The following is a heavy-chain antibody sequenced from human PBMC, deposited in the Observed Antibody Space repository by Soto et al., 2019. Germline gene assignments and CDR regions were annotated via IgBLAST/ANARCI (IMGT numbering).Heavy chain of an antibody. Sequence: SLRLSCAASGFRFSNFGMHWVRQAPGKGLEWVAVIWYDGSNKYYADSVKGRFTISRDNSKNTVYLQMNSLRVEDTAVYSCARASPQPEPYDFDYWGQGTLVTVSS. CDR1: GFRFSNFG. CDR2: IWYDGSNK. J-gene: IGHJ4*02. CDR3: ARASPQPEPYDFDY. D-gene: IGHD3-16*01. V-gene: IGHV3-33*01.